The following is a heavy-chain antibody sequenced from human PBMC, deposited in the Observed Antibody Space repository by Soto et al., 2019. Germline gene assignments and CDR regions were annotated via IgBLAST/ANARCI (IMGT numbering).Heavy chain of an antibody. CDR2: IYDSGTT. V-gene: IGHV4-38-2*01. Sequence: ETLSLTCVVSSYVIESGHYWGWVRQPPGKGLEWVGSIYDSGTTYYNPSLRSRVTISADTSKNQFSLSLTSVTAADTAVYYCARSPQYYTPGSSPFDYWGPGTMVTVSS. D-gene: IGHD3-3*01. CDR3: ARSPQYYTPGSSPFDY. J-gene: IGHJ4*03. CDR1: SYVIESGHY.